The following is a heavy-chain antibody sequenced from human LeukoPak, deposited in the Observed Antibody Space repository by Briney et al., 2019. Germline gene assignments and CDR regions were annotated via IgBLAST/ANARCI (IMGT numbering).Heavy chain of an antibody. CDR1: GGSISSYY. Sequence: SETLSLTCTVSGGSISSYYWSWIRQPPGKGLEWIGYVLYSGITNYNPSLRGRIAISVDTSQSQFSLSLRSVTAADTAVYYCARDLTTVTKGFDLWGQGTMVTVSS. J-gene: IGHJ3*01. CDR3: ARDLTTVTKGFDL. CDR2: VLYSGIT. D-gene: IGHD4-17*01. V-gene: IGHV4-59*01.